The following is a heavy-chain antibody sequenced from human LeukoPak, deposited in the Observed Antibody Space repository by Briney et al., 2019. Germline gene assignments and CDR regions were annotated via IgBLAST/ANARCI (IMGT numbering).Heavy chain of an antibody. CDR3: ARHRVRGSYCADY. CDR2: IYYSGST. V-gene: IGHV4-59*08. CDR1: GGSISSYY. J-gene: IGHJ4*02. Sequence: SETLSLTCTVSGGSISSYYWSWIRQPPGKGLEWIGYIYYSGSTNYNPSLKSRVTISVDTSKNQFSLKLSSVTAADTAVYYCARHRVRGSYCADYWSQGTLVTVSS. D-gene: IGHD1-26*01.